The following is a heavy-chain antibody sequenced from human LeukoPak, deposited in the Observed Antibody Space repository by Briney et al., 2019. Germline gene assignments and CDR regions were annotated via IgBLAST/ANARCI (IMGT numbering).Heavy chain of an antibody. CDR2: INQDGSEK. J-gene: IGHJ3*02. CDR1: GFTFSSYW. Sequence: PGGSLRLSCAASGFTFSSYWMSWVRQASGKGLEWVANINQDGSEKNYVDSVKGRFTVSRDNAKNSLYLQMNSLRVEDTAVYYCARNAYDMWGQGTMVTVSS. V-gene: IGHV3-7*01. CDR3: ARNAYDM.